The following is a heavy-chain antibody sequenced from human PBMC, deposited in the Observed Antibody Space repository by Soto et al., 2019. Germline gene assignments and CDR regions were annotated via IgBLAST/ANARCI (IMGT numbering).Heavy chain of an antibody. CDR2: ISNDGSNK. CDR1: GFTFSSYG. V-gene: IGHV3-30*18. Sequence: GGSLRLSCAASGFTFSSYGMHWVRQAPGKGLEWVAVISNDGSNKYYADSVKGRFTISRDNSKNTLYLQMNSLRAEDTAVYYCAKAYSSGWNYYYGMDVWGQGTTVTVSS. CDR3: AKAYSSGWNYYYGMDV. J-gene: IGHJ6*02. D-gene: IGHD6-19*01.